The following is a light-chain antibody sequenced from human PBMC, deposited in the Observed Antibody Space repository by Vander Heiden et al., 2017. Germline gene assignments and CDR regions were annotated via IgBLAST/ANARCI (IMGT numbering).Light chain of an antibody. CDR3: QQSDSTLYT. CDR2: AAS. J-gene: IGKJ2*01. Sequence: DIQLTQSPSSLSASVGDRVTITCRASQSISSYLTWYQQEPGRAPKLLIYAASSLQIGVPSRFSGSGSGTDFTLTISSLQPEDFATYYCQQSDSTLYTFGQGTKLEVK. CDR1: QSISSY. V-gene: IGKV1-39*01.